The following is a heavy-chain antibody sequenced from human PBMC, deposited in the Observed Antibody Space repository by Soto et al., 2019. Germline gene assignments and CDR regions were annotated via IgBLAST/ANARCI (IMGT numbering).Heavy chain of an antibody. V-gene: IGHV4-59*01. Sequence: SETLSLTCTVSGGSISNYYWSWIRLPPGKGLEWLGYIYYSGSTNYNPSLTSRVTISVDTSKNQFSLNLSSVTAADTAVYYCAREYPPSLFDYWGQGTLVTVSS. CDR2: IYYSGST. CDR3: AREYPPSLFDY. J-gene: IGHJ4*02. CDR1: GGSISNYY. D-gene: IGHD2-2*01.